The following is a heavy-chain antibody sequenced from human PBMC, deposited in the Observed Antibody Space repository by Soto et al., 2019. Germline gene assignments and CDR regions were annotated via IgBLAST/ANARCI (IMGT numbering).Heavy chain of an antibody. CDR3: TRGPRPSSVGTGAF. CDR2: ISDDGSRA. D-gene: IGHD3-10*01. CDR1: GFTFSMYW. J-gene: IGHJ4*02. V-gene: IGHV3-74*01. Sequence: PGGSLSLSCTASGFTFSMYWMHWVRQVPGKGPEWVSRISDDGSRADYADSVKGRFTISRDNAKNTLYLEMHVLRADDTAVYYCTRGPRPSSVGTGAFWGQGTTVTVYS.